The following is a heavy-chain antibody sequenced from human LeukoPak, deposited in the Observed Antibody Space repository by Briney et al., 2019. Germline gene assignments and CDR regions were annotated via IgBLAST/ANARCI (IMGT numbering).Heavy chain of an antibody. CDR2: ISGSGVST. J-gene: IGHJ1*01. Sequence: GGSLRLSCATSGFTFSRYAMSWFRQAPGKGLEWVSAISGSGVSTYYADSVKGRFTISRDNPKTTLYLQMNSLRAEDTAVYDCAKDRVGRSFAEYFQHWGQGTLVTVSS. V-gene: IGHV3-23*01. D-gene: IGHD1-26*01. CDR3: AKDRVGRSFAEYFQH. CDR1: GFTFSRYA.